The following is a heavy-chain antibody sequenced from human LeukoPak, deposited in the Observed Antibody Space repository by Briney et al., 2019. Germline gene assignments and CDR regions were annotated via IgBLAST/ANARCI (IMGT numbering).Heavy chain of an antibody. CDR1: GFTFSSYS. J-gene: IGHJ6*02. V-gene: IGHV3-21*01. D-gene: IGHD2-15*01. CDR2: ISSSSSYI. CDR3: ARERRTEYCSGGSCSYYYYGMDV. Sequence: GGSLRLSCAASGFTFSSYSMNWVRQAPGKGLEWVSSISSSSSYIYYADSVKGRFTISRDNAKNSLYLQMNSLRAEDTAVYYCARERRTEYCSGGSCSYYYYGMDVWGQGTTVTVSS.